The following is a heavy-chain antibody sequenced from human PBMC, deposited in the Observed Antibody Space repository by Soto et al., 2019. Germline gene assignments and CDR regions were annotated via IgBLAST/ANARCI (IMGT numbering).Heavy chain of an antibody. CDR1: GGSISSSSYY. CDR3: ARSHPDGYNDY. J-gene: IGHJ4*02. Sequence: SETLSLTCTVSGGSISSSSYYWGWIRQPPGKGLEWIGSIYYSGSTYYNPSLKSRVTISVDTSKNQFSLKLSSVTAADTAVYYCARSHPDGYNDYWGQGTLVTVSS. CDR2: IYYSGST. D-gene: IGHD5-12*01. V-gene: IGHV4-39*01.